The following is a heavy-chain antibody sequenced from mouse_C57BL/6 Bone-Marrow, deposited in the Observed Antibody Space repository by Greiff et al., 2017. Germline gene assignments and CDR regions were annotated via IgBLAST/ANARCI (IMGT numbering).Heavy chain of an antibody. D-gene: IGHD4-1*01. CDR2: IYPGSSDT. V-gene: IGHV1-5*01. Sequence: VQLQESGTVLARPGASVKMSCKTSGYTFTSYWMHWVKQRPGQGLAWIGVIYPGSSDTSYTQKFKGKDKLTAVPSACPASMELRRLPNEDSAVYYCTNWADWYLDVWGTGTTVTVSS. CDR1: GYTFTSYW. CDR3: TNWADWYLDV. J-gene: IGHJ1*03.